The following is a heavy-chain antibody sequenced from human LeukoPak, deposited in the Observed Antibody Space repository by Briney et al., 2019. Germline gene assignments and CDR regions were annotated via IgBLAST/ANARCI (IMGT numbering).Heavy chain of an antibody. CDR2: INTDTGNP. CDR3: AAGPHCTNGVCYGAFDI. V-gene: IGHV7-4-1*02. CDR1: GYTFTSYA. D-gene: IGHD2-8*01. Sequence: ASVKVSCKASGYTFTSYAMNWVRQAPGQGLEWMGWINTDTGNPTYAQGFTGRFVFSLDTSVSTAYLQISSLKAEDTAVYYCAAGPHCTNGVCYGAFDIWGQGTMVTVSS. J-gene: IGHJ3*02.